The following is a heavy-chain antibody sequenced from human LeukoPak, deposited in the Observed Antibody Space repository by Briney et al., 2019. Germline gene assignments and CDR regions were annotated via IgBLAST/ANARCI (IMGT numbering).Heavy chain of an antibody. Sequence: GGSLRLSCADSGFTFSSHVMTWVRQAPGKGLEWVSSISGGGGSTYYADSVKGRFTIYRDNSKSTLYLQMNSLRVEDTAVYYCAQDRDWGQGTLVSVSS. CDR3: AQDRD. V-gene: IGHV3-23*01. J-gene: IGHJ4*02. CDR1: GFTFSSHV. CDR2: ISGGGGST.